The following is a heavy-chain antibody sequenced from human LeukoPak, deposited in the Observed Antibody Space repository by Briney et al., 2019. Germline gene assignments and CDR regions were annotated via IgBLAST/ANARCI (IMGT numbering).Heavy chain of an antibody. CDR2: NIPIFGTA. CDR1: GYTFTSYY. J-gene: IGHJ6*02. V-gene: IGHV1-69*13. CDR3: ARDLVVVVVPAFYYYYYGMDV. Sequence: ASVKVSCKASGYTFTSYYMHWVRQAPGQGLEWMGGNIPIFGTANYAQKFQGRVTITADESTSTAYMELSSLRSEDTAVYYCARDLVVVVVPAFYYYYYGMDVWGQGTTVTVSS. D-gene: IGHD2-2*01.